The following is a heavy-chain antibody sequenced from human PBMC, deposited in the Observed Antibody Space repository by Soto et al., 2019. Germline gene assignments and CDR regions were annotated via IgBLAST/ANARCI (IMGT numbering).Heavy chain of an antibody. V-gene: IGHV1-8*01. D-gene: IGHD3-9*01. J-gene: IGHJ1*01. CDR2: VSPDNGNA. Sequence: QVQVVQSRAEVKKPGASVKVSCKTSGYTFTDYDINWVRQAPGQGLEWMGWVSPDNGNAGYAQHFQGRVNLTSDTSLSTAYMEVSSLTSEDTAVYYCEVTTGYWGQGTMVTVSS. CDR3: EVTTGY. CDR1: GYTFTDYD.